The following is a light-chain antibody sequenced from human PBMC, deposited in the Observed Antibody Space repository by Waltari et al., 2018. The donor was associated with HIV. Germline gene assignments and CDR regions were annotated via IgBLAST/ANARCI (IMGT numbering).Light chain of an antibody. V-gene: IGLV1-47*01. CDR3: VGWDSRLSGYV. J-gene: IGLJ1*01. CDR2: KDT. Sequence: QSVLTQPPSASGTPGQRVTLPCSGSSSNIENDNVYWYQQLTGAAPTLLIYKDTPRPSGVPDRFTGSKSGTSASLAISGLRSEDEADYYCVGWDSRLSGYVFGSGTKVTVL. CDR1: SSNIENDN.